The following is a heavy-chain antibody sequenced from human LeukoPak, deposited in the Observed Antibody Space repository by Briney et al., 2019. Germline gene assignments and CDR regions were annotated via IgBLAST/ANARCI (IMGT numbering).Heavy chain of an antibody. CDR1: GFTFSSNY. CDR3: ARDSATTGTTGAFDI. D-gene: IGHD1-1*01. CDR2: IYSGGST. J-gene: IGHJ3*02. V-gene: IGHV3-66*02. Sequence: GGSLRLSCAASGFTFSSNYMSWVRQAPGKGLEWVSVIYSGGSTYYADSVKGRFTISRDNSKNTLYLQMNSLRAEDTAVYYCARDSATTGTTGAFDIWGQGTMVTVSS.